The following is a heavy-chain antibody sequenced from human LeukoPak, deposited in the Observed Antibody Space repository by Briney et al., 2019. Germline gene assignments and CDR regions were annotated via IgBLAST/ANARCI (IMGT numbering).Heavy chain of an antibody. D-gene: IGHD2-15*01. CDR2: INHSGST. V-gene: IGHV4-4*02. CDR1: GGSLSSNNW. CDR3: ARRRTPYYYYMDV. J-gene: IGHJ6*03. Sequence: SETLSLTCAVSGGSLSSNNWWSWVRQPPGKGLEWIGEINHSGSTNYNPSLNSRLTISVDTSKNHFSLKLSSVTAADTAVYYCARRRTPYYYYMDVWGKGTTVTVSS.